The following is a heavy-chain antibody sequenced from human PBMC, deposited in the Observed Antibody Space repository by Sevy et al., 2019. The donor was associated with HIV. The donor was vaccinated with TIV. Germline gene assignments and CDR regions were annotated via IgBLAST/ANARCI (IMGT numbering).Heavy chain of an antibody. CDR3: AIDHRRDGMIVVPFEK. Sequence: GGSLRLSCAASGLSFSNAWMAWVRQAPGKGLEWVGRIRSETGGGTTDFAAFAKGKFTISRDDPKNTLYLQMNSLKTEDTAVYYCAIDHRRDGMIVVPFEKWGLGTLSPSPQ. CDR1: GLSFSNAW. D-gene: IGHD3-22*01. J-gene: IGHJ4*02. V-gene: IGHV3-15*01. CDR2: IRSETGGGTT.